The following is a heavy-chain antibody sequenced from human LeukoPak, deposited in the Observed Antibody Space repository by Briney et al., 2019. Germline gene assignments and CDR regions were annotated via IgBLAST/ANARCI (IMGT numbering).Heavy chain of an antibody. J-gene: IGHJ6*02. Sequence: ASVKVSCKASGYTFTSYDINWVRQAPGQGLEWMGWMNPNSGNTGYAQKFQGRVTMTRNTSISTAYMELSSLRSEDTAVYYCARGFEDFWSGYFPPLYYYYGMDVWGQGTTVTVSS. V-gene: IGHV1-8*01. CDR3: ARGFEDFWSGYFPPLYYYYGMDV. CDR2: MNPNSGNT. D-gene: IGHD3-3*01. CDR1: GYTFTSYD.